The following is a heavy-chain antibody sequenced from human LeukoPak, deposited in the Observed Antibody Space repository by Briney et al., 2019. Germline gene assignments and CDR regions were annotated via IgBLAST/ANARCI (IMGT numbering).Heavy chain of an antibody. CDR2: IYHSGST. Sequence: SETLSLTCTVSGGSISSGGYYWSWIRQPPGKGLEWIGYIYHSGSTYYNPSLKSRLTISRDNSKNTLYLQMSNLRVEDTAMYYCAKEAQDCSGGSCYSSYFDFWGQGSLVTVSS. CDR1: GGSISSGGYY. CDR3: AKEAQDCSGGSCYSSYFDF. J-gene: IGHJ4*02. V-gene: IGHV4-30-2*02. D-gene: IGHD2-15*01.